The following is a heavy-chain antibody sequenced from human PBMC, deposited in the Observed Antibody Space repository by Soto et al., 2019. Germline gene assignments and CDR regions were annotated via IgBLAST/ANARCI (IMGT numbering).Heavy chain of an antibody. J-gene: IGHJ6*01. CDR3: ARYRHSYSLNYYRGMEF. CDR1: VYNFATDC. Sequence: GESLKISCKGSVYNFATDCIGWLRQMPGKGLEWMGIIYPSDPDTRYSPSSQGQVTISADKSISTAYLQWSSLKASDTAMYYCARYRHSYSLNYYRGMEFWGQGTTVTVSS. D-gene: IGHD5-18*01. V-gene: IGHV5-51*01. CDR2: IYPSDPDT.